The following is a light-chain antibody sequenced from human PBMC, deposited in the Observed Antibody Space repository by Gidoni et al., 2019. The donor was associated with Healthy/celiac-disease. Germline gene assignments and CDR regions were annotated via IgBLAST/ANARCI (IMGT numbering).Light chain of an antibody. J-gene: IGKJ2*01. CDR1: QSISSW. CDR2: NAS. CDR3: QQYNSYSVYT. Sequence: DIQTNQSPSTLSASVGDRVTIPCRASQSISSWLAGYQQKPGKAPKLLIYNASSLESGVPSRFSGSGSGTEFTLTISSLQPDDFATYYCQQYNSYSVYTFGQXTKLEIK. V-gene: IGKV1-5*01.